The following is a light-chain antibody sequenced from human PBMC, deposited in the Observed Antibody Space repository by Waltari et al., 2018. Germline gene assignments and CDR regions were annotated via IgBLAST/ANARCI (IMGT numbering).Light chain of an antibody. J-gene: IGKJ1*01. V-gene: IGKV1-5*03. CDR3: QQYNSYPWT. CDR1: QSISSW. CDR2: KAS. Sequence: IQLTQSPSTLPASVGDRLPITCRASQSISSWLAWYQQKPGKAPKLLIYKASSLESGVPSRFSGSGSGTEFTLTISSLQPDDFATYYCQQYNSYPWTFGEGTKVEIK.